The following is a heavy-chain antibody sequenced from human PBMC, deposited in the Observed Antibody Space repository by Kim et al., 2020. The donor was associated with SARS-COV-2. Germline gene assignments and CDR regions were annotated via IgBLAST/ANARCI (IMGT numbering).Heavy chain of an antibody. J-gene: IGHJ2*01. V-gene: IGHV3-23*01. Sequence: GGSLRLSCVASRFTLSSSAMTWVRQAPGKGLEWVSTIFGSGHGTYYADSVKGRFFVSTDNSKNTLYLQMNNLRADDTAIYYCAKNVHITSVTFLWYFDLWGRGTSVTVSS. CDR2: IFGSGHGT. CDR3: AKNVHITSVTFLWYFDL. D-gene: IGHD2-2*01. CDR1: RFTLSSSA.